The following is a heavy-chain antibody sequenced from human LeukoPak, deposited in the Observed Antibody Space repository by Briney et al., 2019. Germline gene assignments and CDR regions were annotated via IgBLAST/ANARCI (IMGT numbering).Heavy chain of an antibody. J-gene: IGHJ4*02. Sequence: GGSLRLSCAASGFTFSTNAMSWVRQAPGKGLEWVSGITGSDIRTYNADSAKGRFTITRDNPKSALYLQMNNLRAEDTAVYYCAKLRGAARLPDYWGQGTLVTVSS. V-gene: IGHV3-23*01. CDR1: GFTFSTNA. CDR2: ITGSDIRT. D-gene: IGHD6-6*01. CDR3: AKLRGAARLPDY.